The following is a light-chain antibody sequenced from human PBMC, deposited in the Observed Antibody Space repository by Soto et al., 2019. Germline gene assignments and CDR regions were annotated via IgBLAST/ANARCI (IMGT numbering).Light chain of an antibody. J-gene: IGKJ1*01. CDR2: GAS. CDR1: QSVSSCY. Sequence: EIVLTQSPGTLSLSTGERATLSCRASQSVSSCYLAWYQQKPGQAPRLLIYGASSRATGIPDRFSGSGSGTDFTLTISRLEPEDFAVYYCQQYGSSPWTFGQGTKVEIK. V-gene: IGKV3-20*01. CDR3: QQYGSSPWT.